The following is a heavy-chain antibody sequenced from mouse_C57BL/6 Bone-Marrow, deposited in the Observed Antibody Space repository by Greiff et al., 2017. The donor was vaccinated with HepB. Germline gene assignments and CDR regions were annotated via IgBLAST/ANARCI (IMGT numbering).Heavy chain of an antibody. CDR1: GYTFTSYG. D-gene: IGHD2-3*01. CDR2: IYPRSGNT. V-gene: IGHV1-81*01. J-gene: IGHJ3*01. Sequence: QVHVKQSGAELARPGASVKLSCKASGYTFTSYGISWVKQRTGQGLEWIGEIYPRSGNTYYNEKFKGKATLTADKSSSTAYMELRSLTSEDSAVYFCARLGIYDGYYEFAYWGQGTLVTVSA. CDR3: ARLGIYDGYYEFAY.